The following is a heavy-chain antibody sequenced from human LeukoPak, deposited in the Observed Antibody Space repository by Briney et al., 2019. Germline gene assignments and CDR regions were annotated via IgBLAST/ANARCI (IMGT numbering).Heavy chain of an antibody. CDR2: IWEDGNEK. D-gene: IGHD3-16*01. V-gene: IGHV3-7*01. CDR3: ARDYIGGWNDH. CDR1: GFTFSSYW. J-gene: IGHJ4*02. Sequence: QSGGSLRLSCSASGFTFSSYWMSWVRQTTGKGLECVAKIWEDGNEKYYLDSVRGRFTISSDNAKNSVYLQMNSPRVEDTAVYFCARDYIGGWNDHWGQGTLVTVSS.